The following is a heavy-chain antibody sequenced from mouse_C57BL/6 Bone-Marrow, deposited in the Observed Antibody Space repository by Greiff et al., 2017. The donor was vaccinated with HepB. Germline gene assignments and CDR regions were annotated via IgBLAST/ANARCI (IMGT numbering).Heavy chain of an antibody. D-gene: IGHD3-3*01. CDR1: GFTFSDFY. CDR2: SRNKANDYTT. J-gene: IGHJ2*01. CDR3: ARDEGRGFDY. Sequence: EVKLVESGGGLVQSGRSLRLSCATSGFTFSDFYMEWVRQAPGKGLEWIAASRNKANDYTTEYSASVKGRFIVSRDTSQSILYLQMNALRAEDTAIYYCARDEGRGFDYWGQGTTLTVSS. V-gene: IGHV7-1*01.